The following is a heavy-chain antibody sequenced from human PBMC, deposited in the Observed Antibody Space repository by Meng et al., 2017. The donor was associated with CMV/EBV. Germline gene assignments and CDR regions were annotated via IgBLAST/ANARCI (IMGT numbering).Heavy chain of an antibody. CDR2: IKSKTDGGTT. D-gene: IGHD3-22*01. CDR3: ARGYYDSSGPLPDY. J-gene: IGHJ4*02. CDR1: GFTFSNAW. V-gene: IGHV3-15*01. Sequence: GESLKISCAASGFTFSNAWMSWVRQAPGKGLEWVGRIKSKTDGGTTDYAAPVKGRFTISRDDSKNTLYLQMNSLRAEDTAVYYCARGYYDSSGPLPDYWGQGTLVTVSS.